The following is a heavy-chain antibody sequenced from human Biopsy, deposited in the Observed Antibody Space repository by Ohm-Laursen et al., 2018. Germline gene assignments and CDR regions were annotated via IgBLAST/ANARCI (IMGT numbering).Heavy chain of an antibody. CDR1: GYTFTNYN. CDR2: MNPNSGNT. Sequence: ASVKVSCNASGYTFTNYNVNWVRQATGQGLEWMGWMNPNSGNTGYAQKFQGRVTMTRNTSISTAYMELSSLASVDTAVYYCARDFNYDGGGSFNFDYWGQGTLVTVSS. V-gene: IGHV1-8*01. CDR3: ARDFNYDGGGSFNFDY. J-gene: IGHJ4*02. D-gene: IGHD3-22*01.